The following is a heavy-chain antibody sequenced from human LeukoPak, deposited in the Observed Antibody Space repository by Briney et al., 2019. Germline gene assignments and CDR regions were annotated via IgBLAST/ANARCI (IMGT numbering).Heavy chain of an antibody. D-gene: IGHD1-26*01. J-gene: IGHJ3*02. V-gene: IGHV1-18*01. Sequence: ASVKVSCKSSGYSFTSYAISWVRQAPGQGLEWMGWISAYNGNTNYAQKFQGRVTMTTDTSTSTAYMELRSLRSDDTAVYYCARDSGSFPTPWDAFDIWGQGTMVTVSS. CDR2: ISAYNGNT. CDR1: GYSFTSYA. CDR3: ARDSGSFPTPWDAFDI.